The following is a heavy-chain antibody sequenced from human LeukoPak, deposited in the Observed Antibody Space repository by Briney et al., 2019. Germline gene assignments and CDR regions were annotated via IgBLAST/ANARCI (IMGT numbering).Heavy chain of an antibody. J-gene: IGHJ6*02. CDR1: GFTFSSYW. CDR3: ARDRSVADTYYYGMDV. CDR2: IKQDGGEK. D-gene: IGHD6-19*01. Sequence: GGSLRLSCAASGFTFSSYWMSWVRQAPGKGLEWVANIKQDGGEKYYVDSVKGRFTISRDNALNSLYLQMNSLRAEGTAVYYCARDRSVADTYYYGMDVWGQGTTVTVSS. V-gene: IGHV3-7*01.